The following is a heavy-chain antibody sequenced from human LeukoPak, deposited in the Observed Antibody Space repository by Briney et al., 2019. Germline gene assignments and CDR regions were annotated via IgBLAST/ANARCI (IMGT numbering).Heavy chain of an antibody. CDR2: IYYSGST. D-gene: IGHD3-10*01. J-gene: IGHJ3*02. Sequence: SETLSLTCTVSGGSISSYYWSWIRQPPGKGLEWIGYIYYSGSTNYNPSLKSRVTISVDTSKNQFSLKLSSVTAADTAVYYCARRPYYYGSGSYYMAFDIWGQGTMVTVSS. CDR3: ARRPYYYGSGSYYMAFDI. CDR1: GGSISSYY. V-gene: IGHV4-59*08.